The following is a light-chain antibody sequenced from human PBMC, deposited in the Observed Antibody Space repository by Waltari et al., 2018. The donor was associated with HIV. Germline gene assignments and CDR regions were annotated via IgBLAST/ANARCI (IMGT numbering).Light chain of an antibody. J-gene: IGLJ1*01. CDR1: SRDVGGYNH. V-gene: IGLV2-8*01. CDR2: EVN. CDR3: SSYAGSSTLVV. Sequence: QSALTQPPPASGALGQSVTIPCTGASRDVGGYNHVSWYQQPSGKAPKLIIYEVNKRPSGVPDRFFGSKSGNTASLTVSGLQAEDEADYYCSSYAGSSTLVVFGTGTKVTVL.